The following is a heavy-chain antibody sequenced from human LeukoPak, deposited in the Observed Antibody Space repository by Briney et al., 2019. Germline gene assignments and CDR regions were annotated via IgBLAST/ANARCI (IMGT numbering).Heavy chain of an antibody. D-gene: IGHD6-6*01. CDR1: GCTLTELS. Sequence: ASVKVSCKVSGCTLTELSMHWVRQAPGKGLEWMGGFDPEDGETIYVQKFQGRVTMTEDTSTDTAYMELSSLRSEDTAVYYCATVIAARGGYYYGMDVWGQGTTVTVSS. V-gene: IGHV1-24*01. CDR2: FDPEDGET. J-gene: IGHJ6*02. CDR3: ATVIAARGGYYYGMDV.